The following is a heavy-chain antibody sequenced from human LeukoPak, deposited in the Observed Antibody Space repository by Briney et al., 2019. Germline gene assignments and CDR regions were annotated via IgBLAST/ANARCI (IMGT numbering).Heavy chain of an antibody. D-gene: IGHD6-6*01. J-gene: IGHJ4*02. CDR2: ISAYNGNT. V-gene: IGHV1-18*04. Sequence: ASVKVSCKASGYTFTGHYMHWVRQAPGQGLEWMGWISAYNGNTNYAQKLQGRVTMTTDTSTSTAYMELRSLRSDDTAVYYCARREQLAQFFDYWGQGTLVTVSS. CDR1: GYTFTGHY. CDR3: ARREQLAQFFDY.